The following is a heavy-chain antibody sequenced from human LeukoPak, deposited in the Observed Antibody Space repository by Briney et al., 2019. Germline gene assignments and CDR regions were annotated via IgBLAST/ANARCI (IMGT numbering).Heavy chain of an antibody. CDR1: GFTFSSYS. V-gene: IGHV3-21*01. CDR2: ISSSSGYI. D-gene: IGHD3-22*01. Sequence: GGSLRLSCAASGFTFSSYSMNWVRQAPGKGLEWVSSISSSSGYIYYADSVKGRFTISRDNAKNSLYLQMNSLRAEDTAVYYCARDVASSTYHFDSSGLLDYWGQGTLVTVSS. J-gene: IGHJ4*02. CDR3: ARDVASSTYHFDSSGLLDY.